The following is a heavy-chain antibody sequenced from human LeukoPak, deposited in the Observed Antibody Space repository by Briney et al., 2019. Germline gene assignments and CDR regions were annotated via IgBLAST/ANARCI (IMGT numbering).Heavy chain of an antibody. CDR2: TYYRSKWYN. V-gene: IGHV6-1*01. J-gene: IGHJ4*02. CDR3: ARAEDSSPSMIVVGTYFGPPYPFDY. Sequence: SQTLSLTCAISGDSVSSNSAAWNWIRQSPSRGLEWLGRTYYRSKWYNDYAVSVKSRITINPDTSKNQFSLQLNSVTPEDTAVYYCARAEDSSPSMIVVGTYFGPPYPFDYWGQGTLVTVSS. D-gene: IGHD3-22*01. CDR1: GDSVSSNSAA.